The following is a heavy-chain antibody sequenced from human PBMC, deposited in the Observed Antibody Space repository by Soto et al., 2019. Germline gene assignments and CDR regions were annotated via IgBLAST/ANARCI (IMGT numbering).Heavy chain of an antibody. CDR3: AREVVPTYYYYYYMDV. J-gene: IGHJ6*03. V-gene: IGHV1-69*04. D-gene: IGHD2-2*01. Sequence: SVKVSCKASGGTFGSYTISWVRQAPGQGLEWMGRIIPILGIANYTQKFQGRVTITADKSTSTAYMELSSLRSEDTAVYYCAREVVPTYYYYYYMDVWGKGTTVTVSS. CDR2: IIPILGIA. CDR1: GGTFGSYT.